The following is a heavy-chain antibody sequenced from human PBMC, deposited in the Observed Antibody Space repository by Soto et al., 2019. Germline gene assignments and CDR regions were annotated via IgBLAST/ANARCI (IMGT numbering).Heavy chain of an antibody. CDR2: INHSGST. V-gene: IGHV4-34*01. CDR3: ARGGGDFWSGYYTFGNYYFDY. D-gene: IGHD3-3*01. J-gene: IGHJ4*02. Sequence: SETLSLTCAVYGGSFSGYYWSWIRQPPGKGLEWIGEINHSGSTNYNPSLKSRVTISVATSKNQFSLKLSSVTAADTAVYYCARGGGDFWSGYYTFGNYYFDYWGQGTLVTVSS. CDR1: GGSFSGYY.